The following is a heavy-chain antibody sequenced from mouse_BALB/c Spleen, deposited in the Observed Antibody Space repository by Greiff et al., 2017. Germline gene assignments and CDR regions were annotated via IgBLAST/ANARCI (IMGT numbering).Heavy chain of an antibody. CDR3: ARRLPHDAMDD. J-gene: IGHJ4*01. D-gene: IGHD5-5*01. CDR1: GYSITSCYS. CDR2: IHYSGST. Sequence: VQLQQSGPDLVKPSQSLSLTCTVSGYSITSCYSWHWIRQFPGNKLEWMGYIHYSGSTNYNPSLKSRISITRDTSKNQFFLQLNSVTTEDTATYYSARRLPHDAMDDWGEGTSVT. V-gene: IGHV3-1*02.